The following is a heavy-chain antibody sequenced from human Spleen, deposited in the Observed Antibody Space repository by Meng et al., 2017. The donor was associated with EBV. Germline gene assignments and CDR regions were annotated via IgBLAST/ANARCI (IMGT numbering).Heavy chain of an antibody. V-gene: IGHV4-39*01. Sequence: QRQRRGAGPDQVKPSETRSLTCTVSGDSISSFYYWGWIRQPPGRGLEWIGSVHYTGSTYYSPSLKSRVTVSVDTSKNQFSLRLTSVTAADTAVYYCARPFPSWQSPRLDPFGAWGQGTLVTVSS. CDR1: GDSISSFYY. CDR2: VHYTGST. D-gene: IGHD6-19*01. J-gene: IGHJ5*02. CDR3: ARPFPSWQSPRLDPFGA.